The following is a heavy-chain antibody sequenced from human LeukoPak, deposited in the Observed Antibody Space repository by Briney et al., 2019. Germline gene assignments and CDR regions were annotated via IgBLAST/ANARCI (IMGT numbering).Heavy chain of an antibody. D-gene: IGHD6-6*01. CDR3: ARARSSVTEYSSSSRGWFDP. V-gene: IGHV1-69*13. CDR2: IIPIFGTA. Sequence: SVKVSCKASGGTFSSYAISWVRQAPGQGLEWMGGIIPIFGTANYAQKFQGRVTITADESTSTAYMELSSLKSEDTAVYYCARARSSVTEYSSSSRGWFDPWGQGTLVTVSS. J-gene: IGHJ5*02. CDR1: GGTFSSYA.